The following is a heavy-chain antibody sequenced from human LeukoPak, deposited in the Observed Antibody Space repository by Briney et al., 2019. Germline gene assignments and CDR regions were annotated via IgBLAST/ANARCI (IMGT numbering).Heavy chain of an antibody. Sequence: PSETLSLTCTVSGGSISSYYWSWIRQPAGKGLEWIGRIYTSGSTNYNPSLKSRVTMSVDTSKNQFSLKLSSVTAADMAVYYCVSTAYNDFWSGRPGYFDYWGQGALVTVSS. CDR2: IYTSGST. V-gene: IGHV4-4*07. CDR1: GGSISSYY. J-gene: IGHJ4*02. CDR3: VSTAYNDFWSGRPGYFDY. D-gene: IGHD3-3*01.